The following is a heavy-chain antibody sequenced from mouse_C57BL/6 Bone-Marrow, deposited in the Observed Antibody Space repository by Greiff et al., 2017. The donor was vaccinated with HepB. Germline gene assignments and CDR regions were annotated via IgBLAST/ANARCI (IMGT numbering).Heavy chain of an antibody. V-gene: IGHV1-74*01. D-gene: IGHD4-1*01. CDR2: IHPSDSDT. CDR1: GYTFTSYW. CDR3: ASLGRCWYFDV. J-gene: IGHJ1*03. Sequence: QVQLQQPGAELVKPGASVKVFCKASGYTFTSYWMHWVKQRPGQGLEWIGRIHPSDSDTNYNQKFKGKSTLTVDKSSSTAYMQLSSLTSEDSSVYYCASLGRCWYFDVWGTGTTVTVSS.